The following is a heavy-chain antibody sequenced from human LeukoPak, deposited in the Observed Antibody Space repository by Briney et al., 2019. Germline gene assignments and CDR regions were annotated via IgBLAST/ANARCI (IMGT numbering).Heavy chain of an antibody. V-gene: IGHV3-15*01. CDR3: TTFCYYDSSCDY. J-gene: IGHJ4*02. D-gene: IGHD3-22*01. CDR1: GFTFSNAW. Sequence: GGSLRHSCAASGFTFSNAWMSWVRQAPGKGLEWVGRIKSKTDGGTTDYAAPVKGRFTISRDDSKNTLYLQMNSLKTEDTAVYYCTTFCYYDSSCDYWGQGTLVTVSS. CDR2: IKSKTDGGTT.